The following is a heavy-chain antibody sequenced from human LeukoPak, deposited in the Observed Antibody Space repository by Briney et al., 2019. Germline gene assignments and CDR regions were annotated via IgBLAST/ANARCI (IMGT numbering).Heavy chain of an antibody. CDR3: ARNGDSQDYFDY. CDR2: IIPIFGTA. CDR1: GGTFSSYA. Sequence: SVKVCCKASGGTFSSYAISWARQAPGQGLEWMGGIIPIFGTANYAQKFQGRVTITADKSTSTAYMELSSLRSEDTAVYYCARNGDSQDYFDYWGQGTLVTVSS. D-gene: IGHD4-17*01. V-gene: IGHV1-69*06. J-gene: IGHJ4*02.